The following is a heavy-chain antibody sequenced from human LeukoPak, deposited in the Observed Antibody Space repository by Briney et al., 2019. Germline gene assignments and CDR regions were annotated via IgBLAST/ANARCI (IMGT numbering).Heavy chain of an antibody. J-gene: IGHJ4*02. D-gene: IGHD3-22*01. CDR2: IRSKANSYAT. CDR3: TADTATVKYYYDSSGYYYLDY. CDR1: GFTFSGSA. Sequence: PPGGSLRLSCAASGFTFSGSAMHWVRQASGKGLEWVGRIRSKANSYATAYAASVKGRSTISRDDSKNTAYLQMNSLKTEDTAVYYCTADTATVKYYYDSSGYYYLDYWGQGTLVTVSS. V-gene: IGHV3-73*01.